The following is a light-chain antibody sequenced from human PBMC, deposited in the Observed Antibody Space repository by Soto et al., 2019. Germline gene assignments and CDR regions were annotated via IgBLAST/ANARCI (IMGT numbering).Light chain of an antibody. CDR1: SSDIGVYNY. CDR3: FSSAGTYRA. J-gene: IGLJ3*02. V-gene: IGLV2-11*01. Sequence: QSALTQPRSVSGSPGQSVTISCTGTSSDIGVYNYVSWYQQYPDKAPKLIMYDVSQRPSGVPARFSGSKSGNTASLTISGLQADDEADYYCFSSAGTYRAFGGGTQLTVL. CDR2: DVS.